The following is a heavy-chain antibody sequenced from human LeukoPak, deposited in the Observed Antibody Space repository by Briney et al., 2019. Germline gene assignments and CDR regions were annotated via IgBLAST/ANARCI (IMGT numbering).Heavy chain of an antibody. V-gene: IGHV4-59*01. CDR3: ARNRGWYATDV. CDR1: SGSISSYY. J-gene: IGHJ6*02. Sequence: PSETLSLTCTVSSGSISSYYWSWIRQPPGKGLEWIGYIYYSGSTNYNPSLKSRVTISVDTAKNQFSLKLNSVTAADTAVYYCARNRGWYATDVWGQGAAVTVSS. D-gene: IGHD6-19*01. CDR2: IYYSGST.